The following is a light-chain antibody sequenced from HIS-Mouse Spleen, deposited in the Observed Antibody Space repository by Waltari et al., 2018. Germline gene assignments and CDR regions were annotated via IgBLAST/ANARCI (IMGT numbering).Light chain of an antibody. Sequence: QSALTQPASVSGSPGQSITISCTGTSSDVGSYNLVSWYQQHPGKAPKLMIYEGSKRPSGVSTRFSGSKSGNTASLTISGLQAEDDADYYCCSYAGSSTFVVFGGGTKLTVL. CDR3: CSYAGSSTFVV. V-gene: IGLV2-23*01. J-gene: IGLJ2*01. CDR2: EGS. CDR1: SSDVGSYNL.